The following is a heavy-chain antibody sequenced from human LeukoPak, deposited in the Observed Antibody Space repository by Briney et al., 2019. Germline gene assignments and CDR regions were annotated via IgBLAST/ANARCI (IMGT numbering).Heavy chain of an antibody. CDR2: ISHDGSNY. Sequence: GSLRLPCSDSGNTFNTYGIHWVRQVPGKRLEGVAVISHDGSNYYYADSVKGRFTISRDNSKNTLYLQMNSLRTEDTAVYYCAKATGSSWYYFDDWDLGTLVTVSS. D-gene: IGHD6-13*01. CDR3: AKATGSSWYYFDD. J-gene: IGHJ4*02. V-gene: IGHV3-30*18. CDR1: GNTFNTYG.